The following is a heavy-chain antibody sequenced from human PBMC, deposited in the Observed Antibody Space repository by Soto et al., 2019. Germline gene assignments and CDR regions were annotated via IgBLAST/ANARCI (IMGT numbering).Heavy chain of an antibody. J-gene: IGHJ4*02. V-gene: IGHV2-5*02. CDR1: GFSLSTSGVG. CDR3: ARATYGSGIRGY. D-gene: IGHD3-10*01. CDR2: IYWDDDK. Sequence: QITLKESGPPLVKPTQTLTLTCTFSGFSLSTSGVGVGWIRQPPGKALEWLALIYWDDDKRYSPSLKSRLTTTKDTSKNQVVLTMTNMDPVDTATYYCARATYGSGIRGYWGQGTLVTVSS.